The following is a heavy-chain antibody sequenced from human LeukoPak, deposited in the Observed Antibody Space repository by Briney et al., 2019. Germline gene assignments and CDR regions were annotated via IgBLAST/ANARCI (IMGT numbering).Heavy chain of an antibody. D-gene: IGHD2-15*01. Sequence: ASVKVSCKASGYPFIDYYLHWVRQAPGQGLEWMGCINPNTGDTNSAQNFQGRVIMTRDTSITTAYMELSRLKSDDTALYYCASKGAGHCYDASCMGSFDLWGKGQRSPSLQ. CDR3: ASKGAGHCYDASCMGSFDL. CDR1: GYPFIDYY. J-gene: IGHJ3*01. V-gene: IGHV1-2*02. CDR2: INPNTGDT.